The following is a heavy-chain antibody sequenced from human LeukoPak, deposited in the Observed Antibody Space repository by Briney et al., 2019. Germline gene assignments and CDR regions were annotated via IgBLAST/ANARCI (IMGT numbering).Heavy chain of an antibody. V-gene: IGHV3-66*01. D-gene: IGHD2-21*01. CDR2: IFVGGGT. CDR3: VRDDGVAPYDY. Sequence: GGSLRLSCAASGFTFSSYSMNWVRQAPGKGLEWVAVIFVGGGTSYIDSVRGRFTVSRDDSKNTVYLQMNSLRVEDTAVYYCVRDDGVAPYDYWGQGTLVTVSS. CDR1: GFTFSSYS. J-gene: IGHJ4*02.